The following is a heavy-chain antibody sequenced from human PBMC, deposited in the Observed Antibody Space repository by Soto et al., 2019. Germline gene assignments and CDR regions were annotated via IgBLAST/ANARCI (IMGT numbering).Heavy chain of an antibody. CDR2: IYYSGST. J-gene: IGHJ4*02. V-gene: IGHV4-59*01. CDR1: GGSISSYY. CDR3: ASTAAGIFDY. D-gene: IGHD6-19*01. Sequence: SETLSLTYTVSGGSISSYYWSWIRQPPGKGLEWIGYIYYSGSTNYNPSLKSRVTISVDTSKNQFSLKLSSVTAADTAVYYCASTAAGIFDYWGQGTLVTVSS.